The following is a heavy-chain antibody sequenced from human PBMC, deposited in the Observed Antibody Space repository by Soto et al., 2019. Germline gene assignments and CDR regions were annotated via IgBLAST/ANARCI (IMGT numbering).Heavy chain of an antibody. CDR1: GFTFSSYG. Sequence: QVQLVDSGGGVVQPGRSLRLSCAASGFTFSSYGMHWVRQAPGKGLEWVTFISYDGSKKYYADSVKGRFTISRDNSKNTLYLQMNSLRTEDTAVYYCAKDGLMITFGGIVHWGQGTLVTVSS. D-gene: IGHD3-16*01. CDR2: ISYDGSKK. V-gene: IGHV3-30*18. CDR3: AKDGLMITFGGIVH. J-gene: IGHJ4*02.